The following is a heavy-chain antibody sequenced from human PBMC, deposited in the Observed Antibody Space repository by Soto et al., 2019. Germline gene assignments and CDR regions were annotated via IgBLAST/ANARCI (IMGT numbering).Heavy chain of an antibody. D-gene: IGHD2-21*01. Sequence: SGFTFTSSSMNWGRQAPVKGLEWVTYIRGTTHYADSVKGRFTISRDNARSSLYLQMNSLRADDTAVYYCARDDSFAFDIWGQGTIVTVSS. CDR3: ARDDSFAFDI. V-gene: IGHV3-48*01. CDR2: IRGTT. CDR1: GFTFTSSS. J-gene: IGHJ3*02.